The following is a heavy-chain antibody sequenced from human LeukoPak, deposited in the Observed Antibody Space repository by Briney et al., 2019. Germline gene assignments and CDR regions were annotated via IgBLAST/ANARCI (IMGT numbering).Heavy chain of an antibody. V-gene: IGHV4-4*02. D-gene: IGHD6-19*01. CDR1: GGSISSSNW. Sequence: SGTLSLTCAVSGGSISSSNWWSWVRQPPGKGLERIGEIYHSGSTNYNPSLKSRVTISVDKSKNQFSLKLSSVTATDTAVYYCARAHPDAKWLWAYWGQGTLVTVSS. CDR2: IYHSGST. J-gene: IGHJ4*02. CDR3: ARAHPDAKWLWAY.